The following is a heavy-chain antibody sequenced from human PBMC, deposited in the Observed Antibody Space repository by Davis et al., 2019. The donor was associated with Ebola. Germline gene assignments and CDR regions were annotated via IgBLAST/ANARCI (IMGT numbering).Heavy chain of an antibody. CDR3: ARGWLRTGLDI. CDR2: ISSDGGIT. V-gene: IGHV3-74*01. CDR1: GFTFNKYW. D-gene: IGHD5-24*01. J-gene: IGHJ3*02. Sequence: PGGSLRLSCAASGFTFNKYWMHWVRQAPGKGLVYVSRISSDGGITSYADSVKGRFTISRDNAKSTLYLQMNSLTAEDTAVYYCARGWLRTGLDIWGQGTMVIVSS.